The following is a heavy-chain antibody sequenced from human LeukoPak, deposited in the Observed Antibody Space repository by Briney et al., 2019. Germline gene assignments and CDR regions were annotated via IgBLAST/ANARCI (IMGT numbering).Heavy chain of an antibody. CDR3: ARASSREHPNFDY. CDR2: IYYSGGT. Sequence: SQTLSLTCAVSGGSISSGGYSWSWIRQPPGKGLEWIGSIYYSGGTYYNPSLKSRVTISVDTSKNQFSLKLSSVTAADTAVYYCARASSREHPNFDYWGQGTLVTVSS. J-gene: IGHJ4*02. V-gene: IGHV4-30-2*03. D-gene: IGHD1-26*01. CDR1: GGSISSGGYS.